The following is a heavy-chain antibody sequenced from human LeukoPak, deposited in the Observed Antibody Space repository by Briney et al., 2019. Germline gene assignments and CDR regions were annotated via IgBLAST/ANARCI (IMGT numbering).Heavy chain of an antibody. D-gene: IGHD6-13*01. Sequence: ASVKVSCKASGYTFTGYYMHWVRQAPGQGLEWMGWINPNSGGTNYAQKFQGRVTMTRDTSISTAYMELSRLRSDDTAVYYCARADSSSWFLYYYMDVWGKGTTVTVSS. J-gene: IGHJ6*03. CDR2: INPNSGGT. V-gene: IGHV1-2*02. CDR1: GYTFTGYY. CDR3: ARADSSSWFLYYYMDV.